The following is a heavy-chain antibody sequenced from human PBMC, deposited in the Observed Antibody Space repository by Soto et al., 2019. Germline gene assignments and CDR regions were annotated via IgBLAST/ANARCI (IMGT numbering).Heavy chain of an antibody. D-gene: IGHD6-19*01. J-gene: IGHJ2*01. V-gene: IGHV1-69*01. CDR1: GGTFSSYA. CDR3: ARGATDSSGRRNWYFDL. CDR2: IIPIFGTA. Sequence: QVQLVQSGAEVKKPGSSVKVSCKASGGTFSSYAISWVRQAPGQGLEWMGGIIPIFGTANYAQKFQGRVTITADESTSTAYMGLSSLRSEDTAVYYCARGATDSSGRRNWYFDLWGRGTLVTVSS.